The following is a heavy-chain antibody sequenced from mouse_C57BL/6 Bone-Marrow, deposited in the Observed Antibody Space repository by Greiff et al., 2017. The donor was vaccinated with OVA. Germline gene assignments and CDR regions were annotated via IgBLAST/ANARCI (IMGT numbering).Heavy chain of an antibody. CDR1: GFTFSSYG. J-gene: IGHJ2*01. V-gene: IGHV5-6*01. CDR2: ISSGGSYT. D-gene: IGHD1-1*01. CDR3: ARHPYYYGSSYHCDY. Sequence: EVKLQESGGDLVKPGGSLKLSCAASGFTFSSYGMSWVRQTPDKRLEWVATISSGGSYTYYPDSVKGRFTISRDNAKNTLYLQMSSLKSEDTAMYYCARHPYYYGSSYHCDYWGQGTTLTVSS.